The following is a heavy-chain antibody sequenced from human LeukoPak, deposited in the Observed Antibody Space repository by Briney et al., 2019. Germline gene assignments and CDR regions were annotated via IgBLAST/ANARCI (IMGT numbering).Heavy chain of an antibody. J-gene: IGHJ4*02. D-gene: IGHD3-10*01. V-gene: IGHV3-30*03. CDR1: GFTFRNYG. CDR2: ISYDGSNK. Sequence: GGSLRLSCAASGFTFRNYGMHWVRQAPGKGLEWVAIISYDGSNKYYADSVKGRFTISRDNSKSALYLQMNSLRTEDTAVYFCATLRFGSGSYYADYWGQGTLVTVSS. CDR3: ATLRFGSGSYYADY.